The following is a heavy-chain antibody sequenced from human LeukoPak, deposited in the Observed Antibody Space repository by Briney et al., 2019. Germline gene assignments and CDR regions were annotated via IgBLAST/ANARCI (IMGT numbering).Heavy chain of an antibody. Sequence: SETLSLTCAVYGGSFSGYYWSWIRQPPGKGLEWIGEINQSGSTNYNPSLKSRVTISVDTSKNQFSLKLSSVTAADTAVYYCARFRPGRITMVRGVILDAFDIWGQGTMVTVSS. CDR1: GGSFSGYY. J-gene: IGHJ3*02. CDR2: INQSGST. D-gene: IGHD3-10*01. CDR3: ARFRPGRITMVRGVILDAFDI. V-gene: IGHV4-34*01.